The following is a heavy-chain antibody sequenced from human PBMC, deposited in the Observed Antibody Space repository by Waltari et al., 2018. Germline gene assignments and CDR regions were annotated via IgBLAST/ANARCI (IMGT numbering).Heavy chain of an antibody. CDR2: INHSGSA. CDR1: GGSFSGSY. D-gene: IGHD1-1*01. Sequence: QVQLQQWGAGLLKPSETLSLTCAVYGGSFSGSYWSWIRQPPGKGLEWIGEINHSGSANYNPSLKSRVTISVDTSKNQFSLKLSSVTAADTAVYYCARGRGTYYYYGMDVWGQGTTVTVSS. J-gene: IGHJ6*02. CDR3: ARGRGTYYYYGMDV. V-gene: IGHV4-34*01.